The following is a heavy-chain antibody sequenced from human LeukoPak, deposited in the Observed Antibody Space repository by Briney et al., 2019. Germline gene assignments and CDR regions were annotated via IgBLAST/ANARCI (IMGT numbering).Heavy chain of an antibody. Sequence: SETLSLTCTVSGGSISSGGYYWSWIRQHPGKGLEWIGYIYYSGSTNYNPSLKSRVTISVDTSKNQFSLKLSSVTAADTAVYYCARVMGGSGWYYFDYWGQGTLVTVSS. CDR1: GGSISSGGYY. CDR3: ARVMGGSGWYYFDY. J-gene: IGHJ4*02. V-gene: IGHV4-61*08. CDR2: IYYSGST. D-gene: IGHD6-19*01.